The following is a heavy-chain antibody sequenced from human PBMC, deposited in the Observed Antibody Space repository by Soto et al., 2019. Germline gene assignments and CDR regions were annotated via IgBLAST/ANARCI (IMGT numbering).Heavy chain of an antibody. CDR2: IYPGDSDT. Sequence: GESLKISCKGSVYSFTSYWIGRVRQMPGKGLEWMGIIYPGDSDTRYIPSFQGQVPISADKSISTAYLQWSSLKASDAAMYYCARVSYDILTGYYKNYYYGMDVWAQGTTVTV. CDR3: ARVSYDILTGYYKNYYYGMDV. J-gene: IGHJ6*02. D-gene: IGHD3-9*01. CDR1: VYSFTSYW. V-gene: IGHV5-51*01.